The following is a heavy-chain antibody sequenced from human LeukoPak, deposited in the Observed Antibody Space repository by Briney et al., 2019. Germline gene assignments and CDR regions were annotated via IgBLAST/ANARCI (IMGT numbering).Heavy chain of an antibody. Sequence: GASVKVSCKASGGTFSSYAISWVRQAPGQGLEWMGGIIPIFGTANYAQKFQGRVTITADESTSTAYMELSSLRSEDTAVYYCARDTLTAPFYYSYMDVWGKGTTVTVSS. CDR1: GGTFSSYA. CDR3: ARDTLTAPFYYSYMDV. D-gene: IGHD1-14*01. V-gene: IGHV1-69*13. CDR2: IIPIFGTA. J-gene: IGHJ6*03.